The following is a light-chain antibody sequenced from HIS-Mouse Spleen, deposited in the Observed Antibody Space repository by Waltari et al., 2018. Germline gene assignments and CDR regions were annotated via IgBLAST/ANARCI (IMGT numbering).Light chain of an antibody. CDR1: SSDFGSYNL. CDR2: EGS. CDR3: CSYAGSSTFVVV. Sequence: QSALTPPASVSGSPGQSVTISCTGTSSDFGSYNLVSLFPQHPGKAPKLMIYEGSKRPSGVSNRFSGSKSGNTASLTISGLQAEDEADYYCCSYAGSSTFVVVFGGGTKLTVL. J-gene: IGLJ2*01. V-gene: IGLV2-23*03.